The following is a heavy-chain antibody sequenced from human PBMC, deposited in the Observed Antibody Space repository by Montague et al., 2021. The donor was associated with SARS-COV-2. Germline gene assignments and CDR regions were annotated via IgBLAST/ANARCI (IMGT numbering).Heavy chain of an antibody. Sequence: SETLSLTCTVPGASISTGSDYWTWIRQRPGRGLEWIGNFYYSGGSTYNPSLKSRVTISADTSKNLFSLTLRSVTASDTAVYYCARDRGDIYGGNSAWFDPWGQGTLATVSS. CDR2: FYYSGGS. CDR1: GASISTGSDY. CDR3: ARDRGDIYGGNSAWFDP. J-gene: IGHJ5*02. V-gene: IGHV4-61*03. D-gene: IGHD4-23*01.